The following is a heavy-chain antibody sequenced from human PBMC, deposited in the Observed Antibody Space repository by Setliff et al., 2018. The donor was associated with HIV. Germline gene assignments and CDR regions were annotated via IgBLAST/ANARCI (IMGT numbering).Heavy chain of an antibody. Sequence: SETLSLTCTVSGGSISGSEYYWGWIRQPPGKGLEWIGSVSYDGDSFYNPSLNSRVTISLDTSKNQFSLRLTSLTAADTAIYYCARSTVGAGASFPWGRGILVTVSS. CDR3: ARSTVGAGASFP. CDR2: VSYDGDS. D-gene: IGHD1-26*01. J-gene: IGHJ5*02. CDR1: GGSISGSEYY. V-gene: IGHV4-39*07.